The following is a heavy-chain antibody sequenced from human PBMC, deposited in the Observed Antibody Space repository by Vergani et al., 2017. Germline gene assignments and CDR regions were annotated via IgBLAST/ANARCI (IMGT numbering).Heavy chain of an antibody. V-gene: IGHV3-30*04. CDR2: ISNDGRHT. J-gene: IGHJ3*02. CDR3: ARDGHYSVLSGYYIGGGFDI. CDR1: GFIFQNYT. D-gene: IGHD3-3*01. Sequence: QVNLVGSGGGVVQPGRSLRLSCATYGFIFQNYTMHWVRQAPGKGLEWVALISNDGRHTYYADSVRGRFSISRDNSKNTLYLQMNSLRTEDTARYYCARDGHYSVLSGYYIGGGFDIWGQGTMVTVSS.